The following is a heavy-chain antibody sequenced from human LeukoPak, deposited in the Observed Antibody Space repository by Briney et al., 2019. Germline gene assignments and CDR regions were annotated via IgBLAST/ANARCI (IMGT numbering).Heavy chain of an antibody. CDR2: FDPEDGET. J-gene: IGHJ3*02. D-gene: IGHD3-9*01. CDR1: GYTFTSYD. CDR3: ATGFERLAGDAFDI. Sequence: GASVKVSCKASGYTFTSYDINWVRQAPGKGLEWMGGFDPEDGETIYAQKFQGRVTMTEDTSTDTAYMELSSLRSEDTAVYYCATGFERLAGDAFDIWGQGTMVTVSS. V-gene: IGHV1-24*01.